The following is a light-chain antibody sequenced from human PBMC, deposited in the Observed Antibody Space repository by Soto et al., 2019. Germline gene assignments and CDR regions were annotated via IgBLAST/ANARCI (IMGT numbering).Light chain of an antibody. CDR1: QSVSSNY. J-gene: IGKJ5*01. V-gene: IGKV3-20*01. CDR2: HAS. Sequence: EIVLTQSPGTLSLSPGERATLSCRASQSVSSNYLAWYQQKPGQAPRLLIYHASSRATGVPDRFGGSGSGTDFTLTISRLEPEDFAVYYCQQYGSSPLTFGQGTRLEIK. CDR3: QQYGSSPLT.